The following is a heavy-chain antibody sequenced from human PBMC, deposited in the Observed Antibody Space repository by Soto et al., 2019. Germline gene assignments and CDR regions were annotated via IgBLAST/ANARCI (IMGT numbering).Heavy chain of an antibody. D-gene: IGHD2-21*01. J-gene: IGHJ3*02. CDR3: ARDGGGRPGDAFDI. V-gene: IGHV3-30-3*01. Sequence: GGSLRLSCAASGFTFSSYAMHWVRQAPGKGLEWVAVISYDGSNKYYADSVKGRFTISRDNSKNTLYLQMNGLRAEDTAVYYCARDGGGRPGDAFDIWGQGTMVTV. CDR2: ISYDGSNK. CDR1: GFTFSSYA.